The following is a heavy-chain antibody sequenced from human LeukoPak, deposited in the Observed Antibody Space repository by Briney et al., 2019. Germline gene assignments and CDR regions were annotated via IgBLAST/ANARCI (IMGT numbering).Heavy chain of an antibody. CDR3: ASREGRSGEYYFDY. CDR1: GGSISSSSYY. CDR2: IYYSGST. V-gene: IGHV4-39*07. J-gene: IGHJ4*02. Sequence: ETSETLSLTCTVSGGSISSSSYYWGWIRQPPGKGLEWIGSIYYSGSTYYNPSLKSRVTISVDTSKNQFSLKLSSVTAADTAVYYCASREGRSGEYYFDYWGQGTLVTVST. D-gene: IGHD1-26*01.